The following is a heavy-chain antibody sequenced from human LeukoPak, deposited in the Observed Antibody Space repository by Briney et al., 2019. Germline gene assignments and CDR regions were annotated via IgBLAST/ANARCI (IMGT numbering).Heavy chain of an antibody. CDR2: IHPADSDT. CDR1: GYSFTSYW. CDR3: ARMDDYGDYGIY. J-gene: IGHJ4*02. D-gene: IGHD4-17*01. V-gene: IGHV5-51*01. Sequence: GESLKISCNGSGYSFTSYWIGWVRQMPGKGLEWMGIIHPADSDTRFSPSFLGQVTISADKSINTAYLQWSRLKASDTAIYYCARMDDYGDYGIYWGQGTLVTVST.